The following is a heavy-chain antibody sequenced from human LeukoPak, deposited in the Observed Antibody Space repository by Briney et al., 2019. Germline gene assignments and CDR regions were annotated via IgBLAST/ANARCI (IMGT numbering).Heavy chain of an antibody. J-gene: IGHJ4*02. CDR3: ARRLGSAMYFDY. D-gene: IGHD5-18*01. CDR2: IYYSGDT. V-gene: IGHV4-39*01. CDR1: GGSISSSSYY. Sequence: SETLSLTCTVSGGSISSSSYYWGWIRQPPGKGLEWIGNIYYSGDTYYNPSLKSRLTMSVDTSNGQFSLKLRSVTAADTAVYYCARRLGSAMYFDYWGQGTQVTVSS.